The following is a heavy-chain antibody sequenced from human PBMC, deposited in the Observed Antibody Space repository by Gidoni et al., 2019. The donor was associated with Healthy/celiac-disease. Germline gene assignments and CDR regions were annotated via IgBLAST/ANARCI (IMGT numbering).Heavy chain of an antibody. CDR2: IRSKANSYAT. V-gene: IGHV3-73*01. CDR1: GFTSRVSA. D-gene: IGHD6-13*01. Sequence: EVQPVESGGGVVQHGASLQLSLASSGFTSRVSAMHWVRQASGKGLEWVGRIRSKANSYATAYAASVKGRFTISRDDSKNTAYLQMNSLKTEDTAVYYCTRPRAGRWGSSWPFDYWGQGTLVTVSS. CDR3: TRPRAGRWGSSWPFDY. J-gene: IGHJ4*02.